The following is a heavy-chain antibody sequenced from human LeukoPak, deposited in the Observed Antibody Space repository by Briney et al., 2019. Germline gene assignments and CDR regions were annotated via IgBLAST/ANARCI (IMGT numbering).Heavy chain of an antibody. V-gene: IGHV4-34*01. CDR3: ARAYSSSGLLDY. D-gene: IGHD6-6*01. CDR1: GGSFGGYY. Sequence: PSETLSLTCAVYGGSFGGYYWSWIRQPPGKGLEWIGEINHSGSTNYNPSLKSRVTYSVDTSRNQFSLKLSSVTAADTAVYYCARAYSSSGLLDYWGQGTLVTVSS. CDR2: INHSGST. J-gene: IGHJ4*02.